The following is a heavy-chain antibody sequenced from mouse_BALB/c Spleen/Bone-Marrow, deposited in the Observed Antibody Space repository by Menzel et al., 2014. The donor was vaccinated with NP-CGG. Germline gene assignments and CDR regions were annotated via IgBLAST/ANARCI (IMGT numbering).Heavy chain of an antibody. CDR1: GFNIKDTY. V-gene: IGHV14-3*02. CDR3: ARGIPYYPMDF. CDR2: IDPANGNT. D-gene: IGHD5-1-1*01. Sequence: VQLQQSVAELVKPGASVKLSCTASGFNIKDTYMHWAKARPEHGLEWIGRIDPANGNTKFAPKFQGKASITADTSSNTAYLPLSSLTSEDTAVYYCARGIPYYPMDFWGQGTSVTVAS. J-gene: IGHJ4*01.